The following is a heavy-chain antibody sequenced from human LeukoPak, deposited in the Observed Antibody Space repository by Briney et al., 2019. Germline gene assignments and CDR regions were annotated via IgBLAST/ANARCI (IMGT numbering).Heavy chain of an antibody. CDR1: GFMFTHHG. CDR2: IWSDGTNK. V-gene: IGHV3-33*06. J-gene: IGHJ4*02. CDR3: AKAAGYSSSSPFDY. D-gene: IGHD6-6*01. Sequence: GESLRLSCAASGFMFTHHGMHWVRQAPGKGQEWVAVIWSDGTNKFYSDSVKGRFAISRDNSNDMVYLQMNSLRAEDTAVYYCAKAAGYSSSSPFDYWGQGTLVTVSS.